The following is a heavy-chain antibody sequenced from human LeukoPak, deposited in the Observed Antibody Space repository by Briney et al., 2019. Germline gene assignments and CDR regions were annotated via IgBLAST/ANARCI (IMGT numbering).Heavy chain of an antibody. V-gene: IGHV3-30-3*01. Sequence: GGSLRLSCAASGFTFTNYAMHWVRQAPGKGLEWVAVISVDGSNKFYAGSVRGRCTISRDNSKNTMSLQMDSLRGEDTAVYYCAKEGQYCSSTSCYNPTNAFDIWGQGTMVTVSS. CDR1: GFTFTNYA. D-gene: IGHD2-2*02. J-gene: IGHJ3*02. CDR2: ISVDGSNK. CDR3: AKEGQYCSSTSCYNPTNAFDI.